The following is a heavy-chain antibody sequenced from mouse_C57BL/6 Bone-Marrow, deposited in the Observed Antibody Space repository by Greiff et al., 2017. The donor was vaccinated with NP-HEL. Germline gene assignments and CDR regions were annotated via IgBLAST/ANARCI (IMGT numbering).Heavy chain of an antibody. CDR3: ARRGYYAMDY. CDR2: ISSGGSYT. V-gene: IGHV5-6*02. J-gene: IGHJ4*01. CDR1: GFTFSSYG. Sequence: EVNVVESGGDLVKPGGSLKLSCAASGFTFSSYGMSWVRQTPDTRLEWVATISSGGSYTYYPDSVKGRFTISRDNAKNTLYLQMSSLKSEDTAMYYCARRGYYAMDYWGQGTSVTVSS.